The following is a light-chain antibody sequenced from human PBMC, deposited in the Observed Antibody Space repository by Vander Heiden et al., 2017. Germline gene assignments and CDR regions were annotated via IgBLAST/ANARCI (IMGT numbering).Light chain of an antibody. V-gene: IGKV4-1*01. Sequence: DIVMTPPAYFLASPRGETATINCKSSHSVLYSSNNKNYLAWYQQKTGQPPKLLIYCASTRESGVPDRFSSGGSGTDFTLTTSSMQDEDVAVYYCQQYYSTPLYTFGQGTKLEIK. J-gene: IGKJ2*01. CDR3: QQYYSTPLYT. CDR2: CAS. CDR1: HSVLYSSNNKNY.